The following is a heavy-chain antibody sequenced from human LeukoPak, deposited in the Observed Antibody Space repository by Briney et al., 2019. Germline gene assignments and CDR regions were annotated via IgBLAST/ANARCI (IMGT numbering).Heavy chain of an antibody. CDR1: GFMFSSFA. J-gene: IGHJ4*02. Sequence: GGSLRLSCAASGFMFSSFAMYWVRQAPGKGLEWVAYISSGATTMYYANSVKGRFTISRGDAKNSLFLQMKSRRAEDTAVYYCALLAVASDFDYWGQGTLVTVSS. CDR3: ALLAVASDFDY. D-gene: IGHD6-19*01. V-gene: IGHV3-48*03. CDR2: ISSGATTM.